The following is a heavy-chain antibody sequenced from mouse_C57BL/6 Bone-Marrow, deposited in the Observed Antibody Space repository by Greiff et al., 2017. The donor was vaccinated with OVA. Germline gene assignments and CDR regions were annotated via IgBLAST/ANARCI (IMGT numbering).Heavy chain of an antibody. Sequence: EVQLVESGGGLVQPKGSLKLSCAASGFSFNTYAMNWVRQAPGKGLEWVARIRSKSNNYATYYADSVKDRFTISRDDSESMLYLQMNNLKTEDTAMYYCVRGGYGNGGAWFAYWGQGTLVTVSA. V-gene: IGHV10-1*01. CDR1: GFSFNTYA. D-gene: IGHD2-1*01. J-gene: IGHJ3*01. CDR2: IRSKSNNYAT. CDR3: VRGGYGNGGAWFAY.